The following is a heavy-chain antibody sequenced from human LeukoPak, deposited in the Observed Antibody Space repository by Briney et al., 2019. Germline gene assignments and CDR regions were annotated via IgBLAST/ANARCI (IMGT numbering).Heavy chain of an antibody. CDR2: ISGSGRTT. CDR1: GFTFSGFA. J-gene: IGHJ6*03. D-gene: IGHD2-2*02. CDR3: VRDNPPDCSSTSCYKGFYYYYMDV. V-gene: IGHV3-23*01. Sequence: GGSLRLSCAASGFTFSGFAMSWVRQAPGKGLEWVSTISGSGRTTYYADSVKGRFTISRDNSKNTLYLQMNSLRAEDTAVYYCVRDNPPDCSSTSCYKGFYYYYMDVWGKGTTVTVSS.